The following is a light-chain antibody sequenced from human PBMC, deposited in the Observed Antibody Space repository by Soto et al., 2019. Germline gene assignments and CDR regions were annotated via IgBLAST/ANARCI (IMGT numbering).Light chain of an antibody. J-gene: IGKJ1*01. Sequence: EIVLTQSPGTLSLSPGERATLSCRASQSISSSSLAWYQQRPGQAPRLLIYVTSSRATGIPDRFSGSGSGTDFTLTISRLEPEDFAVYYCQHYGSSLWTFGQGTKVDI. V-gene: IGKV3-20*01. CDR1: QSISSSS. CDR2: VTS. CDR3: QHYGSSLWT.